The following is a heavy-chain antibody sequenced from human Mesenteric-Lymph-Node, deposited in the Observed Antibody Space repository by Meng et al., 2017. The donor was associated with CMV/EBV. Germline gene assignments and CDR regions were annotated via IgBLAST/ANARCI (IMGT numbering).Heavy chain of an antibody. CDR3: ASAGHSASLNWFGP. CDR2: ISSAGSTI. Sequence: GGSLRLSCAASGFAFSGYSMNWVRQAPGKGLEWVSYISSAGSTIYYADSVKGRFTISRDNAKNSLYLQMNSLRVEDTAIYYCASAGHSASLNWFGPWSQGALVTVSS. J-gene: IGHJ5*02. V-gene: IGHV3-48*04. CDR1: GFAFSGYS. D-gene: IGHD2-2*01.